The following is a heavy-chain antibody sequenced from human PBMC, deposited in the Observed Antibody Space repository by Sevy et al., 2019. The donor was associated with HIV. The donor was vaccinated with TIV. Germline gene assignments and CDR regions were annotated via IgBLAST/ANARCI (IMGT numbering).Heavy chain of an antibody. J-gene: IGHJ4*02. D-gene: IGHD6-13*01. Sequence: SETLSLTCTVSGGSISSYYWSWIRQPAGKGLEWIGRIYTSGSTNYNPSLKGRVTMSVDTSKNQFSLKLSSVTAADTAVYYCARGLRPGAAAGNYFDYWGQGTLVTVSS. CDR2: IYTSGST. CDR3: ARGLRPGAAAGNYFDY. V-gene: IGHV4-4*07. CDR1: GGSISSYY.